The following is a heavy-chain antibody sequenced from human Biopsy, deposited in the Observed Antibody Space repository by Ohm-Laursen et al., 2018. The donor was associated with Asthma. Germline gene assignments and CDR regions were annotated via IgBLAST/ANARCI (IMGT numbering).Heavy chain of an antibody. CDR2: IKHDGSEK. D-gene: IGHD3-3*01. J-gene: IGHJ1*01. CDR3: ARTFHFWSPYHAEHYQL. CDR1: GFTFSSYC. V-gene: IGHV3-7*01. Sequence: GSLRLSCSASGFTFSSYCMSWVRQVPGQGLEWVANIKHDGSEKNHVDSLKGRFTISRDNAKNLLFLQMNSLRAEDTAVYYCARTFHFWSPYHAEHYQLWGQDTLVTVSS.